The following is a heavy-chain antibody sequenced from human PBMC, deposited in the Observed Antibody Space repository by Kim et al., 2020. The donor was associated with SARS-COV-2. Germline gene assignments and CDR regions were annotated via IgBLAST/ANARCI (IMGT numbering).Heavy chain of an antibody. D-gene: IGHD6-13*01. CDR3: ARDRLRFVGAAAGTFGYWFDP. J-gene: IGHJ5*02. CDR1: GFTFSSYA. CDR2: ISYDGSNK. V-gene: IGHV3-30*04. Sequence: GGSLRLSCAXSGFTFSSYAMHWVRQAPGKGLEWVAVISYDGSNKYYADSVKGRFTISRDNSKNTLYLQMNSLRAEDTAVYYCARDRLRFVGAAAGTFGYWFDPWGQGTLVTVSS.